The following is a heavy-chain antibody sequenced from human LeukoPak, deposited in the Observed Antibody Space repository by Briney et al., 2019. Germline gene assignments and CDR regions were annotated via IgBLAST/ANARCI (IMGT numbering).Heavy chain of an antibody. D-gene: IGHD6-19*01. V-gene: IGHV3-23*01. CDR1: GFTFSNYA. J-gene: IGHJ4*02. Sequence: TGGSLRLSCAASGFTFSNYAMGWVRQAPGKGLEWVSTIRDSGAYRFYADSVKGRFTISRDNSNNLVYLQMNNLRAEDTAEYYCAKRARYNSARATDFDSWGQGTQVTVSS. CDR3: AKRARYNSARATDFDS. CDR2: IRDSGAYR.